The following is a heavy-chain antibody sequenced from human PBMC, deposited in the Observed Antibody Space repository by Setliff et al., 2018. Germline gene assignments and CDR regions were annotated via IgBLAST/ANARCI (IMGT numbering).Heavy chain of an antibody. CDR2: ISSSGSTI. Sequence: SLRLSCAASGFTFSSYEMNWVRQAPGKGLEWVSYISSSGSTIYYADSVKGRFTISRDNAKNSLYLQMNSLRAEDTAVYYCACPDILTGLYDYWGQGTLVTVSS. CDR1: GFTFSSYE. V-gene: IGHV3-48*03. J-gene: IGHJ4*02. CDR3: ACPDILTGLYDY. D-gene: IGHD3-9*01.